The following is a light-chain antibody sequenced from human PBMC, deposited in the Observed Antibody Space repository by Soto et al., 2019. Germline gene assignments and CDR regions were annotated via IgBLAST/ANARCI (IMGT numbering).Light chain of an antibody. J-gene: IGKJ1*01. CDR3: QQRSNWPWT. Sequence: EIVLTHSPATLPLSPGERATLSCRASRSVSGYLAWYQQKPGQAPRLLIYDASNRATGIPARFSGSGSGTDFTLTISCLEPEDFAVYYCQQRSNWPWTFGQGTKVEIK. V-gene: IGKV3-11*01. CDR2: DAS. CDR1: RSVSGY.